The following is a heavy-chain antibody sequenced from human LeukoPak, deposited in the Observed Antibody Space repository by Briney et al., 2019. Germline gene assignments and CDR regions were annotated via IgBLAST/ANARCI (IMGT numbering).Heavy chain of an antibody. D-gene: IGHD3-16*01. J-gene: IGHJ4*02. Sequence: GGSLRLSCAASGFTFSSFAMTWVRQAPGKGLEWVSTISGGGYNTFYADSVKGRFTISRDDSNKTLYLQMNSLRAEDTAVYYCAKSPSSSVNTFSPKYHFDYWGQGTLVTVSS. CDR1: GFTFSSFA. CDR2: ISGGGYNT. CDR3: AKSPSSSVNTFSPKYHFDY. V-gene: IGHV3-23*01.